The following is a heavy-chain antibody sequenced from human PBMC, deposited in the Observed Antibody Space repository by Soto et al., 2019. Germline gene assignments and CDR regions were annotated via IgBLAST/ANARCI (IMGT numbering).Heavy chain of an antibody. J-gene: IGHJ4*02. D-gene: IGHD1-1*01. CDR1: GFTFSNSW. V-gene: IGHV3-7*01. CDR2: IKQDGSVM. CDR3: GTGHFGI. Sequence: EVQVVESGGGLVQPGGSLRLSCAASGFTFSNSWMAWVRQAPGKGLEWVANIKQDGSVMFYVDSVKGRFTISRDNAKNSLYLQMNNLRAEDTAVYHCGTGHFGIGGQGTLVTVSS.